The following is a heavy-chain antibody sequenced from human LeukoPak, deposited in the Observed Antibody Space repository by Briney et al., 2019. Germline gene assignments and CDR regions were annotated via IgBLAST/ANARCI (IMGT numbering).Heavy chain of an antibody. CDR3: ARGQRNSGD. Sequence: SETLSLICAVSGYSISSGYYWGWIRQPPGKGLEWIGSIYHSGSTYYNPSLKSRVTISVDTSKNQFSLKLSSVTAADTAVYYCARGQRNSGDWGWETLVTVSS. V-gene: IGHV4-38-2*01. CDR1: GYSISSGYY. D-gene: IGHD4-23*01. J-gene: IGHJ4*02. CDR2: IYHSGST.